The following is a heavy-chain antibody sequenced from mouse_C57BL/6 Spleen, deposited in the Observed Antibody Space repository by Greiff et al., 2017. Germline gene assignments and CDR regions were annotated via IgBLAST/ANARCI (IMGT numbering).Heavy chain of an antibody. J-gene: IGHJ3*01. Sequence: QVQLQQPGTELVKPGASVKLSCKASGYTFTSYWMHWVKQRPGKGLEWIGQIYPGDGDTNYNGKFKGKATLTADKSSSTAYMQLSSLTSEDSAVYFCARGGFAYWGQGTLVTVSA. CDR2: IYPGDGDT. CDR3: ARGGFAY. V-gene: IGHV1-80*01. CDR1: GYTFTSYW.